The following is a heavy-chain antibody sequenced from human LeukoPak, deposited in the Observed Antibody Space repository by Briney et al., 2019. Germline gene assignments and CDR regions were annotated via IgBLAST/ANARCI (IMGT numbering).Heavy chain of an antibody. CDR1: GFTFSSYG. CDR2: IWYDGSNK. D-gene: IGHD3-10*01. CDR3: AKDRMTTMLLED. V-gene: IGHV3-33*06. J-gene: IGHJ4*02. Sequence: PGRSLRLSCAASGFTFSSYGMHWVRQAPGKGLEWVAVIWYDGSNKYYADSVKGRFTISRDNSKNTLYLQMNSLRAEDTAVYYCAKDRMTTMLLEDWGQGTPVTVSS.